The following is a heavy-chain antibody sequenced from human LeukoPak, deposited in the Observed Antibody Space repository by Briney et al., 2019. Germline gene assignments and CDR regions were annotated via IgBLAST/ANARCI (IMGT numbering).Heavy chain of an antibody. Sequence: ASVKVSCKASGYTFTGYYMHWVRQAPGQGLEWMGWINPNSGGTNYAQKFQGRVTMTRDTSISTAYMELSRLRSDDTAVYYCARVFYYDSSPPGYWGQGTLVTVSS. CDR2: INPNSGGT. D-gene: IGHD3-22*01. V-gene: IGHV1-2*02. CDR1: GYTFTGYY. CDR3: ARVFYYDSSPPGY. J-gene: IGHJ4*02.